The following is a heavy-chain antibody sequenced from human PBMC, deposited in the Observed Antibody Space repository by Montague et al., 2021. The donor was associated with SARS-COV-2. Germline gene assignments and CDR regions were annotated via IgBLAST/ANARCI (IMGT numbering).Heavy chain of an antibody. J-gene: IGHJ4*02. CDR2: INHSGST. CDR3: ARAIVDVTMMVVVMTGVEHSFDF. Sequence: SETLSLTCTVSGDSINSSYWSWIRQPPGKGLEWIGDINHSGSTNYNPSLKSRVSISVDTSKNQFSLKLSSVTAADTAVYYCARAIVDVTMMVVVMTGVEHSFDFWGQGTLVTVSS. CDR1: GDSINSSY. V-gene: IGHV4-34*01. D-gene: IGHD3-22*01.